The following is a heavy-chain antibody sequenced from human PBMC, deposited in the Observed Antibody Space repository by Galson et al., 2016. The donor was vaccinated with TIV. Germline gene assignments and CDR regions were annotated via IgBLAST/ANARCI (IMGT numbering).Heavy chain of an antibody. Sequence: SVKVSCKAPGGTFSSLVFNWVRQAPGQGLEWMGGITPLFGTTNYAQKFQGRVTITADESKSTVYMELSSLRSEDTAVYYCAKDRNTAFDTYSYYYGMDVWGQGTTVTVSS. CDR2: ITPLFGTT. CDR1: GGTFSSLV. CDR3: AKDRNTAFDTYSYYYGMDV. V-gene: IGHV1-69*13. D-gene: IGHD5-18*01. J-gene: IGHJ6*02.